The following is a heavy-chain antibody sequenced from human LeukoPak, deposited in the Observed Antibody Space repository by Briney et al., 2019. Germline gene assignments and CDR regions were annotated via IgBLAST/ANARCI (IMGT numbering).Heavy chain of an antibody. V-gene: IGHV3-49*03. Sequence: GSLRLSCTASGFTFGDYAMSWFSQAPGKGLEWVGFIRSKAYGGTTEYAASVKGRFTISRDDSKSIAYLQMNSLKTEDTAVYYCTRDRAQHDYGDYDFDYWGQGTLVTVSS. CDR2: IRSKAYGGTT. CDR3: TRDRAQHDYGDYDFDY. J-gene: IGHJ4*02. CDR1: GFTFGDYA. D-gene: IGHD4-17*01.